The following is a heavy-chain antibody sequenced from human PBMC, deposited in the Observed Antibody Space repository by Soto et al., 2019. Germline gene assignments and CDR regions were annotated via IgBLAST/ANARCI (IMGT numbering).Heavy chain of an antibody. Sequence: TLSLTCTVSGGSISSGGYYWSWIRQHPGKGLEWIGYIYYSGSTYYNPSLKSRVTISVDTSKNQFSLKLSSVTAADTAVYYCAREKPYYDILTGYSGIFDYWGQGTLVTVSS. V-gene: IGHV4-31*03. CDR2: IYYSGST. CDR3: AREKPYYDILTGYSGIFDY. CDR1: GGSISSGGYY. D-gene: IGHD3-9*01. J-gene: IGHJ4*02.